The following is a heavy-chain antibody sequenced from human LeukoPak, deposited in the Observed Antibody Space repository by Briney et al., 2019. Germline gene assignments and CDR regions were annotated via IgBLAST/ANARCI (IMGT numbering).Heavy chain of an antibody. V-gene: IGHV3-7*01. CDR3: ARDMAAAVLDYYYYGMDV. Sequence: PGGSLRLSCAASGSTFSSYWMSWVRQAPGKGLEWVANIKQDGSEKYYVDSVKGRFTISRDNAKNSLYLQMNSLRAEDTAVYYCARDMAAAVLDYYYYGMDVWGQGTTVTVSS. D-gene: IGHD6-13*01. CDR2: IKQDGSEK. CDR1: GSTFSSYW. J-gene: IGHJ6*02.